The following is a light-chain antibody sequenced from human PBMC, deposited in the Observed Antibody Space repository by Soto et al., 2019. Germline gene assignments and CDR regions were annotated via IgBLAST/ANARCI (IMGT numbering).Light chain of an antibody. J-gene: IGKJ4*01. CDR3: LQHNTYPVT. CDR2: AAS. V-gene: IGKV1-17*01. Sequence: DIQMTQSPTSLSASVGDRVTITCRTSQGIRNDLSWYQQKPGKAPKRLVYAASSLQSGVPSRFSGSGSGTEFILTINSLQPEDFATYYCLQHNTYPVTFGGGTRVEIK. CDR1: QGIRND.